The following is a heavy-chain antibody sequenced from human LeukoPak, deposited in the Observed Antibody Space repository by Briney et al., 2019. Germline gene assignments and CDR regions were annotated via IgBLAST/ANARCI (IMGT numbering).Heavy chain of an antibody. D-gene: IGHD6-19*01. V-gene: IGHV3-15*01. Sequence: SGGSLRLSCAASGFTFSNAWMSWVRQAPGKGLEWVGRIKSKTDGGTTDYAAPVKGRFTISRDDSKNTLYLQMNSLRAEDTAVYYCAKDLSGRYSSRGWAFDIWGQGTMVTVSS. CDR1: GFTFSNAW. J-gene: IGHJ3*02. CDR3: AKDLSGRYSSRGWAFDI. CDR2: IKSKTDGGTT.